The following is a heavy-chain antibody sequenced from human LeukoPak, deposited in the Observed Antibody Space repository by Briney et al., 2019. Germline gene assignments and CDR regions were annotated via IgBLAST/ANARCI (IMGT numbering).Heavy chain of an antibody. CDR2: IYSGGST. D-gene: IGHD3-9*01. V-gene: IGHV3-53*01. Sequence: GGSLRLSCAASGFTVSTNYMSWVRQAPGKWLEWVSVIYSGGSTYYADSVKGRFTISRDNSKNILFLQMNSLRAEDTAVYYCARRAASLRYFDWLITVNDAFDIWGQGTLVTVSS. J-gene: IGHJ3*02. CDR1: GFTVSTNY. CDR3: ARRAASLRYFDWLITVNDAFDI.